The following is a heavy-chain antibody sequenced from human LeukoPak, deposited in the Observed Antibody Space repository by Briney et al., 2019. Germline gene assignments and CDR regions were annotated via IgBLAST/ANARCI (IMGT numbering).Heavy chain of an antibody. CDR3: XXXXGXXXXHXVD. V-gene: IGHV6-1*01. CDR2: XYXRSKXXX. CDR1: GESVSSDRAA. Sequence: SQTLSLTCAISGESVSSDRAAWTWIRQSPTRGLELLGRXYXRSKXXXXXXXXXXGRITIISDTTQNQFSLQLTSVTPEDTAVYXXXXXXGXXXXHXVDWXQGTLVTVSS. J-gene: IGHJ4*02.